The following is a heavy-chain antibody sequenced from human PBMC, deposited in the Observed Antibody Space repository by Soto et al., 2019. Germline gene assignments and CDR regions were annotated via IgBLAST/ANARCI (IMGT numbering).Heavy chain of an antibody. Sequence: PSETLSLTCAVSGGSITSGNSYSWSWIRQPPGKGLEWIGSISHTGSTSYNPSLKSRLTMSVDKSKNQFSLRLSSVTAADMAVYYGARAVAPYFGTWFDPWGQGILVTVSS. CDR1: GGSITSGNSYS. V-gene: IGHV4-30-2*01. CDR2: ISHTGST. D-gene: IGHD3-10*01. CDR3: ARAVAPYFGTWFDP. J-gene: IGHJ5*02.